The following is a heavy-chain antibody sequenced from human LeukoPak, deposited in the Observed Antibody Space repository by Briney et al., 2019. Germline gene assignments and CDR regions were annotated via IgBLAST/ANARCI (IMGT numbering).Heavy chain of an antibody. D-gene: IGHD3-10*01. CDR3: AREAFTMVRGVIIESYYNYYGMDV. Sequence: SETLSLTCAVYGGSFSGYSWSWIRQPPGKGLEWIGEINHSGSSNYNPSLKSRVTISVDTSKNQFSLKLSSVTAADTAVYYCAREAFTMVRGVIIESYYNYYGMDVWGKGTTVTVSS. J-gene: IGHJ6*04. CDR2: INHSGSS. CDR1: GGSFSGYS. V-gene: IGHV4-34*01.